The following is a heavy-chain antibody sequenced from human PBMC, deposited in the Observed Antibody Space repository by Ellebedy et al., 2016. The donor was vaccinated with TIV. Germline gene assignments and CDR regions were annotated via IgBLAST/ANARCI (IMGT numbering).Heavy chain of an antibody. CDR3: ARYSSDSPNDY. J-gene: IGHJ4*02. Sequence: ASVKVSCKAPGYTFTSYYMHWVRQAPGQGLEWMGWINPNSGGTNYAQKFQGRVTMTRDTSISTADMELRRLRSDDTAVYYCARYSSDSPNDYWGQGTLVTVSS. D-gene: IGHD6-25*01. CDR1: GYTFTSYY. CDR2: INPNSGGT. V-gene: IGHV1-2*02.